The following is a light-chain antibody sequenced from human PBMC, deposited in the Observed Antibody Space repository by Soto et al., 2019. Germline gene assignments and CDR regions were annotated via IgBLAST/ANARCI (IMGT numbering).Light chain of an antibody. J-gene: IGLJ2*01. CDR1: SSDVGGYNY. V-gene: IGLV2-14*03. Sequence: QSALTQPASVSGSPGQSITISCTGTSSDVGGYNYVSWYQHHPGKAPKLMIYDVSNRPSGVSNRFSGDKSDNTASLTISGLQAEDEADYYCSSYTSTSTVVFGGGTKLTVL. CDR3: SSYTSTSTVV. CDR2: DVS.